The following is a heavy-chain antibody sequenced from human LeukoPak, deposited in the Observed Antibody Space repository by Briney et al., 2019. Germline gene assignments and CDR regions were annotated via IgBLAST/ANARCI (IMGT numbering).Heavy chain of an antibody. D-gene: IGHD3-10*01. CDR1: GFTFSSYG. CDR2: IWYDGSNK. Sequence: GGSLRLSCAASGFTFSSYGMHWVRQAPGKGLEWVAVIWYDGSNKYYADSVKGRFTISRDNSKNTLYLQMNSLRAEDTAVYYCAKLSGSDYYGMDVWGQGTTVTVSS. V-gene: IGHV3-33*06. CDR3: AKLSGSDYYGMDV. J-gene: IGHJ6*02.